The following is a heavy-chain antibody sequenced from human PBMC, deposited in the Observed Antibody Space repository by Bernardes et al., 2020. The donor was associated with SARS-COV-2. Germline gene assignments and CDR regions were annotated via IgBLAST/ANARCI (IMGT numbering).Heavy chain of an antibody. D-gene: IGHD3-22*01. CDR2: ISDDGRYT. V-gene: IGHV3-30*04. Sequence: GGSLRLSCVASGFTFSRYSMHWVRQAPGKGLEWLAIISDDGRYTYYGDSVKGRFTISRDNSKNTLYLSMNSLGGEDTAVYYCARVLNHYDSSEPFDYWGQGTLVTVSS. CDR3: ARVLNHYDSSEPFDY. CDR1: GFTFSRYS. J-gene: IGHJ4*02.